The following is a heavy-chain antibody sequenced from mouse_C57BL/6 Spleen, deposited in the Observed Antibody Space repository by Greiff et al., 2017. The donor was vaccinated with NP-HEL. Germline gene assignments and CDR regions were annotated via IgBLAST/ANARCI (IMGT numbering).Heavy chain of an antibody. CDR1: GYTFTSYW. D-gene: IGHD2-1*01. V-gene: IGHV1-74*01. J-gene: IGHJ2*01. CDR2: IHPSDSDT. Sequence: QVQLQQPGAELVKPGASVKVSCKASGYTFTSYWMHWVKQRPGQGLEWIGRIHPSDSDTNYNQKFKGKATLTVDKSSSTAYMQLSSLTSEDSAVYYCAIGRSTDYGNLDYWGQGTTLTVSS. CDR3: AIGRSTDYGNLDY.